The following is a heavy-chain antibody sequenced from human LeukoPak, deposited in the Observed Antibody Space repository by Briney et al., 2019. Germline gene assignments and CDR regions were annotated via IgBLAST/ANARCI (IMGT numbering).Heavy chain of an antibody. CDR1: GGSISSYY. Sequence: ETLSLTCTVSGGSISSYYWSWIRQPPGKGLEWVSVIYSGGSTYYADSVKGRFTISRDNSKNTLYLQMNSLRAEDTAVYYCARGRWDVWGQGTTVTVSS. CDR3: ARGRWDV. CDR2: IYSGGST. J-gene: IGHJ6*02. V-gene: IGHV3-53*01.